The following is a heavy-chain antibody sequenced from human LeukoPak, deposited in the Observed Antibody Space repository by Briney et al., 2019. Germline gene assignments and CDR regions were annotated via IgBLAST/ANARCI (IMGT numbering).Heavy chain of an antibody. D-gene: IGHD3-9*01. CDR2: ISYDGSNK. J-gene: IGHJ4*02. V-gene: IGHV3-30-3*01. CDR1: GFTFSSYA. Sequence: GGSLRLSCAASGFTFSSYAMHWVRQAPGKGLEWVAVISYDGSNKYYADSVKGRFTISRDNSKNTLYLQMNSLRAEDTAVYYCARQGYDILTGYPLPFDYWGQGTLVTASS. CDR3: ARQGYDILTGYPLPFDY.